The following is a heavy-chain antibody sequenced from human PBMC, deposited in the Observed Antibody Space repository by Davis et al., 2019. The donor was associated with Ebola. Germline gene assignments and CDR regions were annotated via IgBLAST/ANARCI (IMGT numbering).Heavy chain of an antibody. J-gene: IGHJ6*04. V-gene: IGHV3-23*01. CDR1: VITFSSYA. D-gene: IGHD3-9*01. CDR2: ISGSGGST. CDR3: AREIYYDILTGPSYGMDV. Sequence: GESLKISCTDSVITFSSYAMTWVRQAPGKGLEWVSAISGSGGSTYYADSVKGRFTISRDNSKKTLYLQMNSLRAGDTAVYYCAREIYYDILTGPSYGMDVWGKGTTVTVSS.